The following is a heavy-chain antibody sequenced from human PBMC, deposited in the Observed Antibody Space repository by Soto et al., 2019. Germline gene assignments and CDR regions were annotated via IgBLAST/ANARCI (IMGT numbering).Heavy chain of an antibody. CDR3: AREKSSWYDY. CDR1: GYTFTSYD. J-gene: IGHJ4*02. V-gene: IGHV1-8*01. CDR2: MNPNSGNT. D-gene: IGHD6-13*01. Sequence: QVQLVQSGAEVKKPGASVKVSCKASGYTFTSYDINWVRQATGQGLEWMGWMNPNSGNTDYAQKFQGRVTMTRNTATSTAYMELISRRSEDTALYYCAREKSSWYDYWGQGTLVTVSS.